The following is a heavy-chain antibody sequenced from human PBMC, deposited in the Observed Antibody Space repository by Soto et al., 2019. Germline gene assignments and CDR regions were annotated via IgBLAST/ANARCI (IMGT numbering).Heavy chain of an antibody. CDR2: IGSSGGYI. J-gene: IGHJ6*02. CDR1: GFIFSDFS. V-gene: IGHV3-21*01. CDR3: AREKKHQSLGGRYGMDV. Sequence: GGSLRLSCAVSGFIFSDFSMNWVRQAPGKGLEWVASIGSSGGYIFYADSVKGRFTISRDNAKKSLDLQINSLRAEDTAVYYCAREKKHQSLGGRYGMDVWGQGTTVTVSS. D-gene: IGHD2-2*01.